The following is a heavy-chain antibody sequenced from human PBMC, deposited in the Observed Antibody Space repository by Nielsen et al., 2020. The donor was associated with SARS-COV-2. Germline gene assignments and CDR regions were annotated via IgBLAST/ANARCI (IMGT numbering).Heavy chain of an antibody. D-gene: IGHD3-22*01. CDR2: IYYSGST. CDR3: ASWDDSSGYRFDY. V-gene: IGHV4-31*03. Sequence: SETLSLTCTVSGDSISSGGYYWSWIRQHPGKGLEWIGYIYYSGSTYYNPSLKSRVTISVDTSKNQFSLKLSSVTAADTAVYYCASWDDSSGYRFDYWGQGTLVTVSS. CDR1: GDSISSGGYY. J-gene: IGHJ4*02.